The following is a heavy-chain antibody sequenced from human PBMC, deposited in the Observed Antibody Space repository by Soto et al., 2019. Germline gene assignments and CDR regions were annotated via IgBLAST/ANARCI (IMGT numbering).Heavy chain of an antibody. D-gene: IGHD3-16*01. J-gene: IGHJ5*02. CDR1: GYTFSNYY. V-gene: IGHV1-46*01. CDR3: ARVAATGYYGFDP. CDR2: INPSGDST. Sequence: GASVKVSCKGAGYTFSNYYMHWVRQAPGQGLEWMGIINPSGDSTSYAQEFQGRVTMTRETSTSTLYMELSSLRSEDTAVYYCARVAATGYYGFDPWGQGTLVTVSS.